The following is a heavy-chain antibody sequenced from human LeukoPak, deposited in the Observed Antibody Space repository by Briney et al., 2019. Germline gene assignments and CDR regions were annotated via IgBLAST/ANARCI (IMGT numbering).Heavy chain of an antibody. CDR1: GYTFTDHY. D-gene: IGHD1-26*01. V-gene: IGHV1-2*02. CDR2: INPNNGGT. CDR3: AGGIASYSSSYFDY. Sequence: ASVKVSCKASGYTFTDHYIHWVRQAPGQGLEGMGWINPNNGGTNYAQKFHATLTMPSPTSIGTAYMDLSRLRSDDTAVYYCAGGIASYSSSYFDYWGQGALVTVSS. J-gene: IGHJ4*02.